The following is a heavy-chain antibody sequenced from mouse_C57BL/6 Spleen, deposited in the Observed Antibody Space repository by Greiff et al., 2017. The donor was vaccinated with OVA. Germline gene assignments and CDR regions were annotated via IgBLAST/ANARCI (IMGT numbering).Heavy chain of an antibody. D-gene: IGHD2-1*01. J-gene: IGHJ2*01. V-gene: IGHV1-69*01. CDR2: IDPSDSDT. Sequence: QVQLQQPGAELVMPGASVKLSCKASGYTFTSYWMNWVKQRPGKGLEWIGEIDPSDSDTNYNQKFKGKSTLTVDKSYSTAYMQLSSLTSEDSALFYCATFYYGHYGGFDYWGKGTTLTVSS. CDR3: ATFYYGHYGGFDY. CDR1: GYTFTSYW.